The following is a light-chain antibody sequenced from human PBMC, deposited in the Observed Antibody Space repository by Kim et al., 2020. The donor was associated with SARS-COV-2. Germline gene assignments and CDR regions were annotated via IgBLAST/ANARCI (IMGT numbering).Light chain of an antibody. CDR1: SSDVGGYNY. J-gene: IGLJ3*02. Sequence: GQSVTISCTGTSSDVGGYNYVSWYQQHPGKAPKLMIYEVSKRPSGAPDRFSGSKSGNTASLTVSGLQAEDEADYYCSSYAGSNNLVFGGGTKLTVL. CDR3: SSYAGSNNLV. V-gene: IGLV2-8*01. CDR2: EVS.